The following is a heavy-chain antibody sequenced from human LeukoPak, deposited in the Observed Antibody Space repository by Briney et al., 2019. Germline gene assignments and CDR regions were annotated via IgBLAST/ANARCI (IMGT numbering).Heavy chain of an antibody. V-gene: IGHV3-21*04. D-gene: IGHD5-18*01. Sequence: GGSLRLSCAASGFTFSSYSMNWVRQAPGKGLEWVSSISSSSSYIYYADSVKGRFTISRDNAKNSLYLQMNSLRAEDTALYYCAKDIGGYSYGPGHYWGQGTLVTVSS. CDR2: ISSSSSYI. CDR1: GFTFSSYS. CDR3: AKDIGGYSYGPGHY. J-gene: IGHJ4*02.